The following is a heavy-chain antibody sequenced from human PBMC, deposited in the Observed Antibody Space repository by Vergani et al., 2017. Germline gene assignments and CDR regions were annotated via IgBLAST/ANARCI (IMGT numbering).Heavy chain of an antibody. CDR3: ARGPAAGYDYGYRNRYVDY. J-gene: IGHJ4*02. V-gene: IGHV4-34*01. D-gene: IGHD5-18*01. CDR2: INHSGST. Sequence: QVQLQQWGAGLLKPSETLSLTCAVYGGSFSGYYWSLIRQPPGKGLEWIGEINHSGSTNYNPSLKSRVTISVDTSMNQFSLKLSSVTAADTAVYYCARGPAAGYDYGYRNRYVDYWGQGTLVTVSS. CDR1: GGSFSGYY.